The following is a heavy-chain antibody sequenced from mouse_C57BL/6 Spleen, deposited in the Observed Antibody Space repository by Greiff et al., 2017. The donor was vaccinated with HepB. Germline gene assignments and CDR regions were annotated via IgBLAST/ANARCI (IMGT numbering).Heavy chain of an antibody. Sequence: VQLQQSGPGLVKPSQSLSLTCSVTGYSITSGYYWNWIRQFPGNKLEWMGYISYDGSNNYNPSLKNRISITRDTSKNQFFLKLNSVTTEDTATYYCASNWYFDYWGQGTTLTVSS. CDR2: ISYDGSN. J-gene: IGHJ2*01. CDR3: ASNWYFDY. D-gene: IGHD4-1*02. CDR1: GYSITSGYY. V-gene: IGHV3-6*01.